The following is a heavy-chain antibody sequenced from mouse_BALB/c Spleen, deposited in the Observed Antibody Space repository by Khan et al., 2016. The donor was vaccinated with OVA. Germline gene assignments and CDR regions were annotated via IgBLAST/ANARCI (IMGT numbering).Heavy chain of an antibody. CDR3: TRDGISEFAY. Sequence: QVQLQQSGPEPVRPGASVKISCKGSGYTFADSGMHWVRQSHAKSLEWIGVISTYYGNIKYNQKFEGRATMTVDKSYRPAYMELASFTSEDSAVYFCTRDGISEFAYWGQGTLVTVSA. D-gene: IGHD2-3*01. V-gene: IGHV1S137*01. CDR1: GYTFADSG. CDR2: ISTYYGNI. J-gene: IGHJ3*01.